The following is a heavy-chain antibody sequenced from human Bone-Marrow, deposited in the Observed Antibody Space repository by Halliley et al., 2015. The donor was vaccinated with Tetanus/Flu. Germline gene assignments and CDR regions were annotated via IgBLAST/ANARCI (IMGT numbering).Heavy chain of an antibody. D-gene: IGHD2-15*01. V-gene: IGHV4-34*12. CDR2: IIKTGST. CDR1: GGSLSGYY. J-gene: IGHJ3*02. Sequence: TLSLTCGVSGGSLSGYYWSWIRQPPGKGLEWIGEIIKTGSTDYNPSLRSRVTISVDTSKNQISLNLRSVTAADSAVYYCARHCSGNSCYTDAFDIWGQGTVVTVSS. CDR3: ARHCSGNSCYTDAFDI.